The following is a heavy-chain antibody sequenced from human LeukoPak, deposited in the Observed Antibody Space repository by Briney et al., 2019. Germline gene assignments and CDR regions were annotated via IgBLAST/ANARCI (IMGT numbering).Heavy chain of an antibody. CDR3: ARYVSGRWLGDDYSYYVDV. CDR2: IYTSGST. CDR1: GGSISSGSYY. V-gene: IGHV4-61*02. J-gene: IGHJ6*03. D-gene: IGHD5-24*01. Sequence: PSETLSLTCTVSGGSISSGSYYWSWIRQPAGKGLEWIGRIYTSGSTNYNPSLKSRVTISVDTSKNQFSLKLSSVTAADTGIYFCARYVSGRWLGDDYSYYVDVWGKGTTVTISS.